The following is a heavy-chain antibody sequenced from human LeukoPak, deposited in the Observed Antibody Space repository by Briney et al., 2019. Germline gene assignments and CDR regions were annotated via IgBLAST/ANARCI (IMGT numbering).Heavy chain of an antibody. CDR3: ARELAMIVVVGTFDY. D-gene: IGHD3-22*01. CDR1: GFTFSDYY. J-gene: IGHJ4*02. CDR2: ISSSDSTI. Sequence: NPGGSLRLSCAASGFTFSDYYMSWIRQAPGKGLEGVAYISSSDSTIYYADSVKGRFTISRDNAKRSLYLQMNSLRVEDTAVYYCARELAMIVVVGTFDYWGQGTRVTVSS. V-gene: IGHV3-11*01.